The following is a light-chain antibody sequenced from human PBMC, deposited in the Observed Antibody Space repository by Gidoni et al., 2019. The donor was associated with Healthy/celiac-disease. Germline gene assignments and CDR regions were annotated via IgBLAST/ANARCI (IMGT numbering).Light chain of an antibody. CDR2: GAS. Sequence: EIVMTHSPATLSVSPGERATRSCSASQSVSSNLAWYQQTPGQAARLRIYGASTMAAGIPARFSVSGSGTEFTLTLSSLQSEDFAVCVCQQYNNWPPKYTFAQGTKLEIK. J-gene: IGKJ2*01. CDR1: QSVSSN. V-gene: IGKV3-15*01. CDR3: QQYNNWPPKYT.